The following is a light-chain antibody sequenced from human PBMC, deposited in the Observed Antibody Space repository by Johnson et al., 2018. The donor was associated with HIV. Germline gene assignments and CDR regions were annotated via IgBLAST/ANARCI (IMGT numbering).Light chain of an antibody. CDR3: GTWDSSLSAVDV. Sequence: QSVLTQPPSVSAAPGQKVTVSCSGSSSNIGSNYVSWYQQLPGTAPKLLIYENNKRPSGIPDRFSGSKSGTSATLGITGLQTGDEADYYCGTWDSSLSAVDVSGTVTTITVL. V-gene: IGLV1-51*02. J-gene: IGLJ1*01. CDR2: ENN. CDR1: SSNIGSNY.